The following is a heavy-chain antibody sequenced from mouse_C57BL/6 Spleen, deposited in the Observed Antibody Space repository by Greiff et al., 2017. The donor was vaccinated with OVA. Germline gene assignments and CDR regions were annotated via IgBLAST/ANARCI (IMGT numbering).Heavy chain of an antibody. CDR2: INPNNGGT. D-gene: IGHD2-4*01. CDR3: ARSLYYDYDEGYAMDY. V-gene: IGHV1-26*01. Sequence: VQLQQSGPELVKPGASVKISCKASGYTFTDYYMNWVKQSHGKSLEWIGDINPNNGGTSYNQKFKGKATLTVDTSSSTAYMELRSLTSEDSAVYYGARSLYYDYDEGYAMDYWGQGTSVTVAS. J-gene: IGHJ4*01. CDR1: GYTFTDYY.